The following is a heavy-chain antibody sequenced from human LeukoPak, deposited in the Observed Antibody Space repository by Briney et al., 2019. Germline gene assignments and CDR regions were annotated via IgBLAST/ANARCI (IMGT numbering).Heavy chain of an antibody. CDR2: ISGSGGST. J-gene: IGHJ3*02. V-gene: IGHV3-23*01. Sequence: GGSLRLSCAASGFTFSSYAMSWVRQAPGKGLGWVSAISGSGGSTYYADSVKGRFTISRDNSKNTLYLQMNSLRAEDTAVYYCASLGGYYDSSGYDPHDAFDIWGQGTMVTVSS. D-gene: IGHD3-22*01. CDR3: ASLGGYYDSSGYDPHDAFDI. CDR1: GFTFSSYA.